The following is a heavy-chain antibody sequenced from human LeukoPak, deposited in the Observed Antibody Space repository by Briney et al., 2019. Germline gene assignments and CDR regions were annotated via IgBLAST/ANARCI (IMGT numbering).Heavy chain of an antibody. CDR2: IYTSAST. Sequence: TLSLTRPVSGGDRSGCKWSWIRRPAGHGQEWIGRIYTSASTNYNPSLKSRVTMSVDTSKNQFSLKLSSVTASDTAVDYCARGMVRGVMIYWGQGTLVTVSS. J-gene: IGHJ4*02. CDR1: GGDRSGCK. D-gene: IGHD3-10*01. CDR3: ARGMVRGVMIY. V-gene: IGHV4-4*07.